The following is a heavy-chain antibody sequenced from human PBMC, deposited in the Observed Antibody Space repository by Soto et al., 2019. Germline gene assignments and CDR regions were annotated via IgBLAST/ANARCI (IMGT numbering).Heavy chain of an antibody. CDR2: IYTSGST. CDR1: GGSISSYY. V-gene: IGHV4-4*07. CDR3: ARGRFAGGTIFGVYNYYFDY. J-gene: IGHJ4*02. Sequence: SETLSLTCTVSGGSISSYYWSWIRQPAGKGLEWIGRIYTSGSTNYNPSLKSRVTMSVDTSKNQFSLKLSSVTAADTAVYYCARGRFAGGTIFGVYNYYFDYWGQGTLVTVSS. D-gene: IGHD3-3*01.